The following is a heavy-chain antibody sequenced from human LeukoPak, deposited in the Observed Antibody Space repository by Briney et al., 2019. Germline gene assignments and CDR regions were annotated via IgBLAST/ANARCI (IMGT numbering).Heavy chain of an antibody. J-gene: IGHJ4*02. CDR1: GFTFSSYW. D-gene: IGHD3-10*01. V-gene: IGHV3-74*01. CDR3: ARDYAVGEPFDS. CDR2: ITSDGSST. Sequence: PGGSLRLSCAASGFTFSSYWMHWVRQAPGKGLVWVPRITSDGSSTSYADSVKGRFTISRDNAKNTLYLQMNSLRAEDTAVYFCARDYAVGEPFDSWGQGTLVTVSS.